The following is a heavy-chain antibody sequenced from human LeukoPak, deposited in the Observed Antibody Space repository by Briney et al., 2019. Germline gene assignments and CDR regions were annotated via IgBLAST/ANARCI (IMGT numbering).Heavy chain of an antibody. Sequence: PGGSLRLSCAASGFTFSSYSMNWVRQAPGKGLEWVSSITFSSSYIYYADSVKGRLTISRDNAKNSLYLQMDSLRDEDTAVYFCARFQSGSYYSDYWGQGTLVTVSS. CDR1: GFTFSSYS. CDR2: ITFSSSYI. J-gene: IGHJ4*02. V-gene: IGHV3-21*01. CDR3: ARFQSGSYYSDY. D-gene: IGHD1-26*01.